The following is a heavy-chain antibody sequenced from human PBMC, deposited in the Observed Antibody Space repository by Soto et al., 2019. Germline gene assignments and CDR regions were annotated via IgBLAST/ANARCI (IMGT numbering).Heavy chain of an antibody. CDR1: GVTFKDYG. Sequence: PGGSLRLSCGAPGVTFKDYGMHWVRQAPGKGLEWVAVISYDGKQTYYADSVKGRFTISKDKSKRTLFLQMNSLRVDDTAVYYCARDGWGSNWYFDLWGRGTLVTVFS. CDR2: ISYDGKQT. V-gene: IGHV3-30*03. D-gene: IGHD3-16*01. CDR3: ARDGWGSNWYFDL. J-gene: IGHJ2*01.